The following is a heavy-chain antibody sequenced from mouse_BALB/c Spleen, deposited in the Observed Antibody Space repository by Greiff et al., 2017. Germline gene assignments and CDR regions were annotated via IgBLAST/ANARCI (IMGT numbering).Heavy chain of an antibody. CDR3: ARHEDYDYAMDY. CDR2: ISSGGSYT. J-gene: IGHJ4*01. CDR1: GFTFSSYA. D-gene: IGHD2-4*01. Sequence: EVQGVESGGGLVKPGGSLKLSCAASGFTFSSYAMSWVRQTPEKRLEWVATISSGGSYTYYPDSVKGRFTISRDNAKNTLYLQMSSLRSEDTAMYYCARHEDYDYAMDYWGQGTSVTVSS. V-gene: IGHV5-9-3*01.